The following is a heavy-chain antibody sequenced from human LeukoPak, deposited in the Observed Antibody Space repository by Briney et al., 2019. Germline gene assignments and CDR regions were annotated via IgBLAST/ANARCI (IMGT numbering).Heavy chain of an antibody. D-gene: IGHD6-19*01. CDR3: AKDTAVAGTEGPDY. V-gene: IGHV3-43*01. Sequence: PGGSLRLSCAASGFTFDDYTMHWVRQAPGKGLEWVSLISWDGGSTYYADSVKGRFTISRDNSKNSLYLQMNSLRTEDTALYYCAKDTAVAGTEGPDYWGQGTLVTVSS. CDR2: ISWDGGST. J-gene: IGHJ4*02. CDR1: GFTFDDYT.